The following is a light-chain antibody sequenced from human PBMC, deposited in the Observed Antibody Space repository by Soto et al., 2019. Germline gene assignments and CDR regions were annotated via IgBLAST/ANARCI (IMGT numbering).Light chain of an antibody. J-gene: IGLJ1*01. CDR2: GDN. V-gene: IGLV1-40*01. Sequence: QSVLTQPPSVSGAPGQRVAISCTGSSSNIGAEYDVHWYQQLPGTAPKRLIYGDNNRPSGVPDRFSGSKSGTSASLAITGLQPEDEADYYCQSYDSRMTTFVFVTGTKVTVL. CDR1: SSNIGAEYD. CDR3: QSYDSRMTTFV.